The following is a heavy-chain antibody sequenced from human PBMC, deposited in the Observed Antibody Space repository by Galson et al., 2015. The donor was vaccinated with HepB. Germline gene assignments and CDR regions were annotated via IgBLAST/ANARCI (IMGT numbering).Heavy chain of an antibody. CDR2: ISYDGSNQ. Sequence: SLRLSCAASGFTFSSYAMHWVRQAPGKGLEWLAVISYDGSNQYYADSVKGRFTISRDNSKNTMYLQMNSPRAEDTAVYYCAKDSSLGVAGPWDFPYWGQGTLVTVSS. J-gene: IGHJ4*02. V-gene: IGHV3-30*18. D-gene: IGHD6-19*01. CDR3: AKDSSLGVAGPWDFPY. CDR1: GFTFSSYA.